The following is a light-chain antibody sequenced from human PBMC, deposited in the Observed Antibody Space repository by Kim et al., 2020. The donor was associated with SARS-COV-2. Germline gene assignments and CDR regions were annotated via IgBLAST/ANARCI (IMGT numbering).Light chain of an antibody. CDR2: LNSDGSH. J-gene: IGLJ3*02. Sequence: SVKLPCTLSSGHSSYAIAWHQQQPEKGPRYLMKLNSDGSHSKGDGIPDRFSGSSSGAERYLTISSLQSEDEADYYCQTWGTGPWVFGGGTKLTVL. V-gene: IGLV4-69*01. CDR1: SGHSSYA. CDR3: QTWGTGPWV.